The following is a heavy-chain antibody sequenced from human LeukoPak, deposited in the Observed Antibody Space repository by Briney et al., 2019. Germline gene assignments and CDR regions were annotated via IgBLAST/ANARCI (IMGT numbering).Heavy chain of an antibody. D-gene: IGHD4-23*01. CDR1: GFTFSSYW. CDR3: ATTLRGGKFDY. J-gene: IGHJ4*02. V-gene: IGHV3-74*01. Sequence: GGSLRLSCAASGFTFSSYWMHWVRQAPGKGLVWVSRINSDGSSTSYADSVKGRFTISRDNSRDRMYLQMNSLRTEDTAVYYCATTLRGGKFDYWGQGTLVTVSS. CDR2: INSDGSST.